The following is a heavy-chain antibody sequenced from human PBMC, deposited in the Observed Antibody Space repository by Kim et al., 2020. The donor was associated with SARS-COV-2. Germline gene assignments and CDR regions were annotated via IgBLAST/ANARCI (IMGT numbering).Heavy chain of an antibody. V-gene: IGHV4-59*01. CDR1: GGSISSYH. CDR3: AGGGQFYDILTGLVY. D-gene: IGHD3-9*01. J-gene: IGHJ4*01. Sequence: SETLSLTCAVFGGSISSYHWSWIRQAPGKGLEWVGYISPSGSPRYNPSLKSRISISLDTSKNEFSLKLDSVIAADTAVYYCAGGGQFYDILTGLVYWG. CDR2: ISPSGSP.